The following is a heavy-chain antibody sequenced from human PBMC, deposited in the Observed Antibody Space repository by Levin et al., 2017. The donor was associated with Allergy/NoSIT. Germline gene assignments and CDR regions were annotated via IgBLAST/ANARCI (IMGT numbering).Heavy chain of an antibody. J-gene: IGHJ4*02. D-gene: IGHD3-3*01. Sequence: SETLSLTCTVSGGSISSSSYYWGWIRQPPGKGLEWIGSIYYSGSTYYNPSLKSRVTISVDTSKNQFSLKLSSVTAADTAVYYCARHVGVGGRIDYWGQGTLVTVSS. V-gene: IGHV4-39*01. CDR2: IYYSGST. CDR1: GGSISSSSYY. CDR3: ARHVGVGGRIDY.